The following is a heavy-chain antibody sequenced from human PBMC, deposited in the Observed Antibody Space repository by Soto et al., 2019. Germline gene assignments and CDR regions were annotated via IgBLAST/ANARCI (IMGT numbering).Heavy chain of an antibody. D-gene: IGHD4-17*01. CDR2: ISGSGGST. CDR3: AKDPHGDYLLNWFDP. V-gene: IGHV3-23*01. J-gene: IGHJ5*02. CDR1: GFTFSSYA. Sequence: EVQLLESGGHLVQPGGSLRLSCAASGFTFSSYAMSWVRQAPGKGLEWVSTISGSGGSTFYADSVKGRFTISRDNSKNTLYLQMNSLRAEDTAVYYCAKDPHGDYLLNWFDPCGQGTLVTVSS.